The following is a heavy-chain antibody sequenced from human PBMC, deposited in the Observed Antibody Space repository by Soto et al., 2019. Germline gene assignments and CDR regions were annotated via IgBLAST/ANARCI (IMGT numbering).Heavy chain of an antibody. V-gene: IGHV3-21*01. Sequence: EVQLVESGGGLVKPGGSLRLSCAASGFTFSSYMMNWVRQAPGKGLEWVSSISSSSNYKYYADSVKGRFTISRDNAKNSLYLQMNSLRAEDTAVYYCARDPSPYDFWSGYSVWGLAYWGQGTLVTVSS. CDR2: ISSSSNYK. CDR3: ARDPSPYDFWSGYSVWGLAY. CDR1: GFTFSSYM. D-gene: IGHD3-3*01. J-gene: IGHJ4*02.